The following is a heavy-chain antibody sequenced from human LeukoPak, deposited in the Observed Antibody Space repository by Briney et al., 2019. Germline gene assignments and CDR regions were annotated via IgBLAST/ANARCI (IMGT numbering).Heavy chain of an antibody. Sequence: AGGSLRLSCAASGFTFSNAWMSWVRQAPGKGLEWVGRIKSKTDGGTTDYAAPVKGRFTISRDDSKNTLYLQMNSLKTEDTAVYYCAKAKGRFDWLLFDFDYWGQGTLVTVSS. CDR1: GFTFSNAW. J-gene: IGHJ4*02. CDR3: AKAKGRFDWLLFDFDY. D-gene: IGHD3-9*01. V-gene: IGHV3-15*01. CDR2: IKSKTDGGTT.